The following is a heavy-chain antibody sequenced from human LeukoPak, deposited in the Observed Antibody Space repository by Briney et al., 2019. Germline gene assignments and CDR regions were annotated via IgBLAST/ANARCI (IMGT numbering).Heavy chain of an antibody. CDR2: ISYDGSNK. CDR3: ARDSQWESSSSWTVYYYYYGMDV. D-gene: IGHD6-13*01. CDR1: GFTFSSYA. Sequence: SGGSLRLSCAASGFTFSSYAMHWVRQAPGKGLEWVAVISYDGSNKYYADSVKGRFTISRDNSKNTPYLQMNSLRAEDTAVYYCARDSQWESSSSWTVYYYYYGMDVWGQGTTVTVSS. V-gene: IGHV3-30-3*01. J-gene: IGHJ6*02.